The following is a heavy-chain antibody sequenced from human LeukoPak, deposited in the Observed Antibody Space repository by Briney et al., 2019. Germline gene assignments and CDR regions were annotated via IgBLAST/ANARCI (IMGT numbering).Heavy chain of an antibody. D-gene: IGHD3-10*01. Sequence: GGSLRLSCATSGLTFDDYAMHWVRQDPGKCLEWVSGISWNSGLIDYADSVKGRFTISRDNAKNSLYLQMNSLRAEDTALYYCAKEADYHGELLYYYFDYWGQGTLVTVSS. CDR1: GLTFDDYA. CDR3: AKEADYHGELLYYYFDY. CDR2: ISWNSGLI. J-gene: IGHJ4*02. V-gene: IGHV3-9*01.